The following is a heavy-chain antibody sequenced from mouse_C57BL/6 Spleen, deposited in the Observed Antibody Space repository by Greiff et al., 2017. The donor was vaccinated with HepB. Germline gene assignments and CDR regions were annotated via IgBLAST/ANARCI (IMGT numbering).Heavy chain of an antibody. Sequence: VQLQQSGAELVRPGASVTLSCKASGYTFTDYEMHWVKQTPVHGLEWIGAIDPETGGTAYTQKFKGKAILTADKSSSTAYMELRSLTSEDSAVYYCTRGPYGSSTYYYAMDYWGQGTSVTVSS. D-gene: IGHD1-1*01. CDR3: TRGPYGSSTYYYAMDY. CDR2: IDPETGGT. J-gene: IGHJ4*01. V-gene: IGHV1-15*01. CDR1: GYTFTDYE.